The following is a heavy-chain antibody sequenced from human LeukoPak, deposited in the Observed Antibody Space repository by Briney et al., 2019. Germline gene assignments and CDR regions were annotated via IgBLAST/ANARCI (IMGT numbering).Heavy chain of an antibody. D-gene: IGHD6-13*01. CDR2: ISSSSSYI. CDR1: GFTFSSYS. CDR3: ATGIAAAGTDAFDI. J-gene: IGHJ3*02. Sequence: GGSLRLSCAASGFTFSSYSMNWVRQAPGKGLEWVSSISSSSSYIYYADSVKGRFTISRVNAKNSLYLQMNSLRAEDTAVYYCATGIAAAGTDAFDIWGQGTMVTVSS. V-gene: IGHV3-21*01.